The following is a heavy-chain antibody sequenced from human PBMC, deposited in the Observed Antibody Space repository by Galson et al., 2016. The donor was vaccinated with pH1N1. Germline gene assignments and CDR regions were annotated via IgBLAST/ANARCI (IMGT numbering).Heavy chain of an antibody. J-gene: IGHJ5*02. CDR1: GGSMFAHY. Sequence: SETLSLTCSVSGGSMFAHYWNWIRQPPGKGLEWIGYIYSAGGTNYNPSLKSRVAISVNTSNNQFSLNLISVTAADTAVYYCARGGTVTNPLATWGQGTLVTVSS. V-gene: IGHV4-59*11. CDR3: ARGGTVTNPLAT. D-gene: IGHD4-17*01. CDR2: IYSAGGT.